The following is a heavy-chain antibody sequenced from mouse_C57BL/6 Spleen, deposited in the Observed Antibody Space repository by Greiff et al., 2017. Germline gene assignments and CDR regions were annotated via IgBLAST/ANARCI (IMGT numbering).Heavy chain of an antibody. Sequence: VQLQQPGAELVKPGASVKLSCKASGYTFTSYWMHWVKQRTGHGLEWIGMIHPNSGSTNYNAKFQSKATLTVDKSSSTAYMQLSSLTSEDSAVYYGARCDSGYYFDYWGQGTTLTVSS. J-gene: IGHJ2*01. CDR1: GYTFTSYW. V-gene: IGHV1-64*01. CDR2: IHPNSGST. CDR3: ARCDSGYYFDY.